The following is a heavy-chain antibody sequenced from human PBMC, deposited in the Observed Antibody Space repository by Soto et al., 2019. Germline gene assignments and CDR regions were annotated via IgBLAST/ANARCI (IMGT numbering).Heavy chain of an antibody. V-gene: IGHV4-59*01. CDR2: IYYSGST. D-gene: IGHD3-3*01. CDR1: GDSISSYY. J-gene: IGHJ6*02. Sequence: LSLTCTVSGDSISSYYWSWIRQPPGKGLEWIGYIYYSGSTNYNPSLKSRVTISVDTSKSQFSLKLSSVTAADTALYYCARDGGRYYAMDVWGQGTTVTVSS. CDR3: ARDGGRYYAMDV.